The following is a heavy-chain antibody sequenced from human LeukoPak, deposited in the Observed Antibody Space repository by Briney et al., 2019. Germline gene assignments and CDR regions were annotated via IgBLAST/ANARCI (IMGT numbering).Heavy chain of an antibody. J-gene: IGHJ5*02. CDR2: INAGNGNT. D-gene: IGHD4-17*01. CDR1: GYTFTSYA. Sequence: ASVKVSCKASGYTFTSYAMHWVRQAPGQRLEWMGWINAGNGNTKYSQEFQGRVTITRDTSASTAYMELSSLRSEDMAVYYCASAYYGDWRFDPWGQGTLVTVSS. V-gene: IGHV1-3*03. CDR3: ASAYYGDWRFDP.